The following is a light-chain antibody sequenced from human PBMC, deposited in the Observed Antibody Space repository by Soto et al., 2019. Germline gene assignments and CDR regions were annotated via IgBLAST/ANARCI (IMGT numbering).Light chain of an antibody. J-gene: IGKJ5*01. CDR1: QSLLYSNGNNY. CDR3: MEALHSPSIT. CDR2: LGS. V-gene: IGKV2-28*01. Sequence: DIVMTQSPLSLSVTPGEPASISCRSSQSLLYSNGNNYLDWYLQKPGQSPQLLIYLGSNRASGVPDRFSGSGSGTDFTLKISRVEAEDVGVYYCMEALHSPSITFGQGTRLEIK.